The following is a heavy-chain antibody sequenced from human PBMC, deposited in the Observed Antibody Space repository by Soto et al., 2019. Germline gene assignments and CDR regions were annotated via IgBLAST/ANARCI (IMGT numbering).Heavy chain of an antibody. Sequence: GGSLRLSCAASGFTFSSYAMSWVRQAPGKGLEWVSAISGSGGSTYYADSVKGRFTISRDNSKNTLYLQMNSLRAEDTAVYYCAKQAGYDYGDYVGRAFDIWGQGTMVTVSS. CDR1: GFTFSSYA. V-gene: IGHV3-23*01. CDR3: AKQAGYDYGDYVGRAFDI. CDR2: ISGSGGST. J-gene: IGHJ3*02. D-gene: IGHD4-17*01.